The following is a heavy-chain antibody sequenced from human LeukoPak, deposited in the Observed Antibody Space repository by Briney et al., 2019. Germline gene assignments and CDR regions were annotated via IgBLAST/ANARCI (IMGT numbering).Heavy chain of an antibody. CDR2: IKQDGSEK. Sequence: GGSLRLSCAASGFTFSSYWMSWVRQAPGKGLEWVANIKQDGSEKYYVDSVKGRFTISRDNAKNSLYLQMNSLRAEDTAVYYCARDLTMITFGGVIVNRWFDPWGQGTLVTVSS. CDR1: GFTFSSYW. J-gene: IGHJ5*02. CDR3: ARDLTMITFGGVIVNRWFDP. D-gene: IGHD3-16*02. V-gene: IGHV3-7*03.